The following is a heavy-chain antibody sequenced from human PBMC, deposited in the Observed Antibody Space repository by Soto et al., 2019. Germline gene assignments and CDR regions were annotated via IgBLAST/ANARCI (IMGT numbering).Heavy chain of an antibody. D-gene: IGHD3-10*01. V-gene: IGHV3-53*01. CDR2: IYSGGST. CDR1: GFNVSSNY. CDR3: ARFGFTYYYDY. J-gene: IGHJ4*02. Sequence: GGSLRLSCAASGFNVSSNYMSWVRQAPGKGLEWLSVIYSGGSTYYAESVKGRFTISRDNSKNTLYLQMNSLRAEDTAVYYCARFGFTYYYDYWGQGTLVTVSS.